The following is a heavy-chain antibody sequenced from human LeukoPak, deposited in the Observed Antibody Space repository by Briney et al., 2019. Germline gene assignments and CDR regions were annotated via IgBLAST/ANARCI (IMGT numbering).Heavy chain of an antibody. Sequence: PGASLRLSCAASGFIFRNYAMSWVRQAPGKGLEWVSAITGSGDTTYYADSVKGRFTISRDNSKNTLYVEMNTLRAEDTAVYYCAKWGGYDILTGYYVSDFRGQGTLVTVSS. CDR1: GFIFRNYA. D-gene: IGHD3-9*01. J-gene: IGHJ4*02. CDR2: ITGSGDTT. V-gene: IGHV3-23*01. CDR3: AKWGGYDILTGYYVSDF.